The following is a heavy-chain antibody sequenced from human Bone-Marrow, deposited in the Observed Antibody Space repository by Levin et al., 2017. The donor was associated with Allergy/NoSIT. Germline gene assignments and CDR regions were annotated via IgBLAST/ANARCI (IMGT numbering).Heavy chain of an antibody. CDR1: GFTFSSYA. Sequence: GGSLRLSCAASGFTFSSYAMSWVRQAPGKGLEWVSAVSGNGGSTYYADSVKGRFTISRDNSKNTLDLQMNSLRVEDTAVYYCAKHIVVLPSVMRGAFDCWGQGTMVTVSS. D-gene: IGHD2-2*01. CDR3: AKHIVVLPSVMRGAFDC. CDR2: VSGNGGST. V-gene: IGHV3-23*01. J-gene: IGHJ3*01.